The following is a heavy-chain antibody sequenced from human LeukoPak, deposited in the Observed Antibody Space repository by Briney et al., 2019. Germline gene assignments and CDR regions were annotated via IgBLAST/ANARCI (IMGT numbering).Heavy chain of an antibody. CDR2: INHSGST. V-gene: IGHV4-34*01. Sequence: SETLSLTCAVYGGSFSGYYWGWLRQPPGKGGEWIGEINHSGSTNYNPSLTSRVTISVDTSKSQFSLMLISVTAADTAVYYCARDRIAAAGTGVDWFDPWGQGTLVTVSS. D-gene: IGHD6-13*01. J-gene: IGHJ5*02. CDR3: ARDRIAAAGTGVDWFDP. CDR1: GGSFSGYY.